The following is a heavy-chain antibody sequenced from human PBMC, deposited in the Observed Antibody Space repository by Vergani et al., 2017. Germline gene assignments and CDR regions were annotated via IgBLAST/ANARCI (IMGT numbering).Heavy chain of an antibody. J-gene: IGHJ6*03. D-gene: IGHD2-2*01. Sequence: EVQVLESGGGLVQPGGSLRLSCTASGFTMSTYGMSWVRQSPGKGLEWVAYISGGGSSLYYGDSVRGRFTISRDSSKNTLFLQMNSLRAEDTAIYYCSRDDRPSAIIYLYYYYMDVWGKGTTVTVSS. V-gene: IGHV3-23*01. CDR2: ISGGGSSL. CDR3: SRDDRPSAIIYLYYYYMDV. CDR1: GFTMSTYG.